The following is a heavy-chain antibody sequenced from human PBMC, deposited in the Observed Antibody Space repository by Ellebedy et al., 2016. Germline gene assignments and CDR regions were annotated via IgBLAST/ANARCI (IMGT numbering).Heavy chain of an antibody. CDR1: GFTFSSYA. J-gene: IGHJ4*02. CDR3: ARDRRYSSSSYYFDY. V-gene: IGHV3-30-3*01. Sequence: GESLKISCAASGFTFSSYAMHWVRPAPGKGLEWVAVISYDGSNKYYADSVKGRFTISRDNSKNPLYLQMNSLRDEDTDVYYCARDRRYSSSSYYFDYWGQGTLVTVSS. CDR2: ISYDGSNK. D-gene: IGHD6-6*01.